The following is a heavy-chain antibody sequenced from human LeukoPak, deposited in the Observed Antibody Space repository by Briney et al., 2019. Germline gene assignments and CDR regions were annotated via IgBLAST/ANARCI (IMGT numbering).Heavy chain of an antibody. J-gene: IGHJ4*02. Sequence: VASVKVSCKASGGTFSSYAISWVRQAPGQGLEWMGRIIPILGIANYAQKFQGRVTITADKSTSTAYMELSSLRSEDTAVYYCARGDYDFWSGYIDYWGQGTLVTVSS. CDR2: IIPILGIA. CDR3: ARGDYDFWSGYIDY. D-gene: IGHD3-3*01. CDR1: GGTFSSYA. V-gene: IGHV1-69*04.